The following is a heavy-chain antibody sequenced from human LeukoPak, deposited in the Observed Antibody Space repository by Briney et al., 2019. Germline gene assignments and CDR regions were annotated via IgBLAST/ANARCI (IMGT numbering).Heavy chain of an antibody. D-gene: IGHD1-26*01. V-gene: IGHV1-46*01. Sequence: ASVKVSCKASGYTFTSYYMHWVRQAPGQGLEWMGIINPSGGSTSYAQKFQGRVTMTRDTSTSTVYMELSSLRSEDTAAYYCASALVGATRSFYMDVWGKGTTVTVSS. J-gene: IGHJ6*03. CDR2: INPSGGST. CDR1: GYTFTSYY. CDR3: ASALVGATRSFYMDV.